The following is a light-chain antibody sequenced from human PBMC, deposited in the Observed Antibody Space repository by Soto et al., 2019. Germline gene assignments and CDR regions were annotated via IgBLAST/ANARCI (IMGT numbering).Light chain of an antibody. Sequence: DIQMTQSPSSLSASVGDRVTITCQASQDIKKNLDWYQQKPGETPQLLIYRASTLRGGVPSRFSGGGSGTYFTFTINSLPPEDFATYFCQQYEDLPFTFGQGTKLEIK. CDR1: QDIKKN. J-gene: IGKJ2*01. V-gene: IGKV1-33*01. CDR2: RAS. CDR3: QQYEDLPFT.